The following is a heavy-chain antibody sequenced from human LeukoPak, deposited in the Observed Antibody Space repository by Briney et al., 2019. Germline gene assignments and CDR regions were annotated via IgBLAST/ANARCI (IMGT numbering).Heavy chain of an antibody. CDR1: GFTFSSYA. D-gene: IGHD2-2*02. J-gene: IGHJ4*02. CDR3: ARRYTSYYFDH. V-gene: IGHV3-30-3*01. Sequence: GGSLRLSCAASGFTFSSYAMHWVRQAPGKGLEWVAVISYDGSNKYYADSVKGRFTISRDNSKNTLYLQMNSLRTEDTAVYYCARRYTSYYFDHWGQGTLVTVSS. CDR2: ISYDGSNK.